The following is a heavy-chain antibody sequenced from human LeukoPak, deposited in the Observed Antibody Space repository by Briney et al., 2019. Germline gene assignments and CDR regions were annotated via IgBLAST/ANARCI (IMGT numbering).Heavy chain of an antibody. CDR3: ARHFTYGDSKLFDY. CDR1: GGSISSYY. D-gene: IGHD4-17*01. CDR2: IYYSGST. J-gene: IGHJ4*02. Sequence: SETLSLTCTVSGGSISSYYWSWIRQPPGKGLEWIGYIYYSGSTNYNPSLKSRVTISVDTSKNQFSLKLSSVTAADTAVYYCARHFTYGDSKLFDYWGQGTLVTVSS. V-gene: IGHV4-59*08.